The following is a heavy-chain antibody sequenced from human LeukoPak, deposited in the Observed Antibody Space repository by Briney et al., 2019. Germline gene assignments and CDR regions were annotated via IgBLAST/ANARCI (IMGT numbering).Heavy chain of an antibody. CDR1: GYIFTDYY. CDR3: ARGSVVFGNDY. Sequence: GASVKVSCKASGYIFTDYYIHWIRQAPGQGRECMGWVNPNNGGTVFAQRFQGRVTITRDTSIRTVYMDLSRLKSADTDVYSCARGSVVFGNDYWGQGTMVTVSS. D-gene: IGHD2-15*01. CDR2: VNPNNGGT. V-gene: IGHV1-2*02. J-gene: IGHJ4*02.